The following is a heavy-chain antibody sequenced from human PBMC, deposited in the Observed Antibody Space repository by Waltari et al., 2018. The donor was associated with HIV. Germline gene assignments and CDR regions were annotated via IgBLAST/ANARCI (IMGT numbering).Heavy chain of an antibody. J-gene: IGHJ5*02. CDR2: ISGSGGST. CDR3: AKDSALYSVVITNWFDP. V-gene: IGHV3-23*04. D-gene: IGHD3-22*01. Sequence: EVQLVESGGGLVQPGGSLRLSCAASGFTFSSYAMSWVRQAPGKGLEWVSAISGSGGSTYYADSVKGRFTISRDNSKNTLYLQMNSLRAEDTAVYYCAKDSALYSVVITNWFDPWGQGTLVTVSS. CDR1: GFTFSSYA.